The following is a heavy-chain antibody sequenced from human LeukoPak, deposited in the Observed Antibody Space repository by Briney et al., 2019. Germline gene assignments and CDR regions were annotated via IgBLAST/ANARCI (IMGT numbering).Heavy chain of an antibody. J-gene: IGHJ4*03. D-gene: IGHD2-21*01. CDR2: IKSKTDGGTT. V-gene: IGHV3-15*01. Sequence: GMSLRLSCAASGVTLSPYGMHWVRQAPGKGLEWVGLIKSKTDGGTTDHTAPVKGRFTISRDDSKNTLYLQMNSLKTEDTAVYYCTTEACRGDNCYFDYWGQGTLVTVSS. CDR3: TTEACRGDNCYFDY. CDR1: GVTLSPYG.